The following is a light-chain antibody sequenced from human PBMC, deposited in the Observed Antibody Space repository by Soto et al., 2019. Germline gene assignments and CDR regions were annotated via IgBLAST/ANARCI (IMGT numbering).Light chain of an antibody. CDR1: QNIRSS. Sequence: EVVMTQSPASLSASPGERVTLSCRASQNIRSSLAWYQQRPGQAPRLLIYDASTRATGIPPSFSGGGSGTEFTLTISSLQAEDFAVYYCQQYNNWPMTSGQGTEV. CDR3: QQYNNWPMT. V-gene: IGKV3-15*01. CDR2: DAS. J-gene: IGKJ1*01.